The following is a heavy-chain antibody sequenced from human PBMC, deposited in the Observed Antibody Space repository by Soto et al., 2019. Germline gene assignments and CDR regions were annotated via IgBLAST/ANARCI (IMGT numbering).Heavy chain of an antibody. J-gene: IGHJ6*03. Sequence: QITLKESGPTLVKPTQTLTLTCTFSGFSLSTSGVGVGWIRQPPGKALEWLALIYWDDDKRYSPSLKTRLTITKDTSKNQVVLTMTNMDPVDTATYFCAHGYYYCYYMDVWGRGTTVTVSS. CDR2: IYWDDDK. CDR1: GFSLSTSGVG. CDR3: AHGYYYCYYMDV. V-gene: IGHV2-5*02.